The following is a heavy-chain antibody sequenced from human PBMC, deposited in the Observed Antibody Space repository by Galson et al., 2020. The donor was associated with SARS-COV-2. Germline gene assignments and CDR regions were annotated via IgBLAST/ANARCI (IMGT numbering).Heavy chain of an antibody. D-gene: IGHD3-3*01. J-gene: IGHJ4*02. V-gene: IGHV1-24*01. Sequence: ASVKVSCKVSGYTLTELSMHWVRQAPGKGLEWMGGFDPEDGETIYAQKFQGRVTMTEDTSTDTAYMELSSLRSEDTAVYYCATVAPGPDYDFWSGYRYWGQGTLVTVSS. CDR3: ATVAPGPDYDFWSGYRY. CDR1: GYTLTELS. CDR2: FDPEDGET.